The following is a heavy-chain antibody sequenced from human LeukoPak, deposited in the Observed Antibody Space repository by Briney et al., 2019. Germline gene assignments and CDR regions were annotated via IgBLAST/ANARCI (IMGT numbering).Heavy chain of an antibody. J-gene: IGHJ3*02. V-gene: IGHV1-8*01. CDR3: TREVDTINAFDI. CDR2: MNPNSGHT. Sequence: ASVRVSCKASGYSFTSHDFNWVRQATGQGFEWMGWMNPNSGHTGYAQKFQGRVTLTRDTSTSTVYMELTCLRSEDTAVYYCTREVDTINAFDIWGQGTMVTVSS. CDR1: GYSFTSHD. D-gene: IGHD5-24*01.